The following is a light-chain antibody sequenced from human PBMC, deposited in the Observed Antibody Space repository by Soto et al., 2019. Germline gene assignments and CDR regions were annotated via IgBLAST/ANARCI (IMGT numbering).Light chain of an antibody. Sequence: EIVLRQSPVTLSLSPGERATPSCRASQSFSSSYLAWYQQKPGQAPRLLIYGASNRATGIPDRFSGSGSGTDFTLTLSRLEHEAFAVYYCPQYGSSPRTFGQGTKVAIK. J-gene: IGKJ1*01. CDR3: PQYGSSPRT. V-gene: IGKV3-20*01. CDR2: GAS. CDR1: QSFSSSY.